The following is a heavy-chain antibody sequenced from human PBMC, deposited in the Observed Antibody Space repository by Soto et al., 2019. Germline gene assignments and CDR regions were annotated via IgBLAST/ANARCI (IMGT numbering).Heavy chain of an antibody. CDR3: AGGDRKYYFEY. CDR2: INAGNGNT. Sequence: ASVKVSCKASGYTFTSYARHGVRQAPGQRLEWMGWINAGNGNTKYSQKFQGRVTITRGTSASTAYMELSSLRSEDTAVYYCAGGDRKYYFEYLGQGTLVKVSS. V-gene: IGHV1-3*01. CDR1: GYTFTSYA. J-gene: IGHJ4*02.